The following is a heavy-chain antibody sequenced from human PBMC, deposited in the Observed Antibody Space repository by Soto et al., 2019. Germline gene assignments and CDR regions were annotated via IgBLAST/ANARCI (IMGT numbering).Heavy chain of an antibody. CDR3: ARGPDADSVGFYYYAMDV. V-gene: IGHV4-61*01. CDR2: VYYSGST. Sequence: QVQLQESGPGLVKPSETLSLSCTVSGASVSSGSYYWSWIRQPPGKGLEWIGFVYYSGSTNYNPSLKSRVTISLDTAKNQFSLKLNSVTAADTAVYHCARGPDADSVGFYYYAMDVWGQGTTVTVSS. J-gene: IGHJ6*02. D-gene: IGHD1-26*01. CDR1: GASVSSGSYY.